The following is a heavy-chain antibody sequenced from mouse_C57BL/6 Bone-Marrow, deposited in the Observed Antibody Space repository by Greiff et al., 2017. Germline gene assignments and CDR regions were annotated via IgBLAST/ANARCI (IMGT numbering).Heavy chain of an antibody. V-gene: IGHV1-26*01. D-gene: IGHD1-1*01. J-gene: IGHJ2*01. Sequence: VQLQQSGPELVKPGASVKISCKASGYTFTDYYMNWVKQSHGKSLEWIGDINPNNGGTSYNQKFKGKATLTVDKSSSTAYMVLRSLTSEDSAVYYCASGAYYYGSSYDYFDYWGQGTTLTVSS. CDR2: INPNNGGT. CDR1: GYTFTDYY. CDR3: ASGAYYYGSSYDYFDY.